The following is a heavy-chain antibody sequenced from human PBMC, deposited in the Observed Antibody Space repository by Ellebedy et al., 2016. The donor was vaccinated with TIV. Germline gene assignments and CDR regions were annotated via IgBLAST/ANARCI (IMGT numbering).Heavy chain of an antibody. D-gene: IGHD3-16*01. CDR3: AIVSVGY. Sequence: ASAKVSCXASGYILTSYYTHWVRQAPGQGLEWMGLINPSGGSTTYAQQFQGRVTMTRDTSTSTVYMELSSLRSEDTAVYYCAIVSVGYWGQGTLVTVSS. CDR2: INPSGGST. V-gene: IGHV1-46*01. J-gene: IGHJ4*02. CDR1: GYILTSYY.